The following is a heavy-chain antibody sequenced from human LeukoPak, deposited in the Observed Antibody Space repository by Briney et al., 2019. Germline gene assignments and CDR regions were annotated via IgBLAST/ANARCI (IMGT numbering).Heavy chain of an antibody. CDR1: GGSISSYY. V-gene: IGHV4-59*01. CDR2: IYYSGST. D-gene: IGHD3-10*01. Sequence: SETLSLTCTVSGGSISSYYWSWIRQPPGKGLEWIGYIYYSGSTNYNPSLKSRVTISVDTSKNQFSLKPSSVTAADTAVYYCARDRALWFGDYGMDVWGQGTTVTVSS. J-gene: IGHJ6*02. CDR3: ARDRALWFGDYGMDV.